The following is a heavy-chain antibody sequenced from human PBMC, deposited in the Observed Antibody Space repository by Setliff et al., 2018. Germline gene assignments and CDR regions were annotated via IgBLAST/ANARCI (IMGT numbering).Heavy chain of an antibody. J-gene: IGHJ4*02. Sequence: SGPTLVNPTQTLTLTCTFSGFSLSTNEVAVGWIRQSPGKALEWLALIYGNDDKRYSPSLKSRVTVTKDTSKSHVVLTMTNMDPLDTGTYYCAHRWYSNYIFWGQGTLVTVSS. V-gene: IGHV2-5*01. D-gene: IGHD4-4*01. CDR2: IYGNDDK. CDR3: AHRWYSNYIF. CDR1: GFSLSTNEVA.